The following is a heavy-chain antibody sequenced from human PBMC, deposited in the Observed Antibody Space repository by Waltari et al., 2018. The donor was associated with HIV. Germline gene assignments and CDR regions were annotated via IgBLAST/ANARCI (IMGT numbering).Heavy chain of an antibody. J-gene: IGHJ4*02. V-gene: IGHV4-39*07. CDR3: ARESNYGGNDY. CDR2: IYYSGST. Sequence: QLQLQESGPGLVKPSETLSLPCSVCGGSISSSSHYWGWIRQPPGKGLEWIGSIYYSGSTYYNPSLTSRVTISVDTSKNQFSLKLSSVTAADTAVYYCARESNYGGNDYWGQGTLVTVSS. D-gene: IGHD4-17*01. CDR1: GGSISSSSHY.